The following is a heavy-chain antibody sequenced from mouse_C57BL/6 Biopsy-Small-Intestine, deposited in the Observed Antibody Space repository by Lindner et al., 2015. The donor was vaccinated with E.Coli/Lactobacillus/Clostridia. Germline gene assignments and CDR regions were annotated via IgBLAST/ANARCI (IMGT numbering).Heavy chain of an antibody. CDR2: IYPGGGYT. D-gene: IGHD2-4*01. J-gene: IGHJ2*01. CDR1: GYTFTSYW. Sequence: LQESGAELVRPGTSVKMSCKASGYTFTSYWIGWAKQRPGHGLEWIGDIYPGGGYTNYNEKFKGKATLTADKSSSTAYMQFSSLTSEDSAIYYCARSHYDYFDYWGQGTTLTVSS. CDR3: ARSHYDYFDY. V-gene: IGHV1-63*01.